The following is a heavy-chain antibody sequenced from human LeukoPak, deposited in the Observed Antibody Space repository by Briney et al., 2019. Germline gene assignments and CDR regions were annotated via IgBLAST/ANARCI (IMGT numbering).Heavy chain of an antibody. J-gene: IGHJ4*02. Sequence: SETLSLTCTVSGGSISFHSWSWIRQPPGKGLEWIGYIYDSGSTTYNPSLKSRVTISLETSKNQFSLRLGSVTAADTAVYYCARSVGFDFWSGYYTFGSWGQGTLVTVSS. D-gene: IGHD3-3*01. CDR2: IYDSGST. V-gene: IGHV4-59*11. CDR1: GGSISFHS. CDR3: ARSVGFDFWSGYYTFGS.